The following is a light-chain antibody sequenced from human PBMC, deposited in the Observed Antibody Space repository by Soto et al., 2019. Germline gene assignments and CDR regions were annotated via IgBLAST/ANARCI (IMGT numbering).Light chain of an antibody. CDR2: AAS. J-gene: IGKJ5*01. CDR1: QSVSIK. CDR3: QQYGYSPIT. V-gene: IGKV3-20*01. Sequence: EIVMTHSPATLSVSPCERATLSCRASQSVSIKLAWYQHKPGQAPRLLIYAASSRATGSPDRFSGGGSGTDFTLTISRLEPEDFAVYYCQQYGYSPITFGQGTHWRL.